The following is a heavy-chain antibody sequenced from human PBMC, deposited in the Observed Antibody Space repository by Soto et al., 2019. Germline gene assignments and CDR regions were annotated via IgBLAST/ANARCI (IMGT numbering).Heavy chain of an antibody. Sequence: SDTLSITCKVSSGSISSYYGIGILLPPGKGLEWIGYIYYSFSTNYNPSLKSRVTISVDTSKNQFSLRLSSVTAADTAVYYCARGGTVVNGFDYWGQGTLVTVSS. J-gene: IGHJ4*02. V-gene: IGHV4-59*07. CDR2: IYYSFST. D-gene: IGHD2-15*01. CDR1: SGSISSYY. CDR3: ARGGTVVNGFDY.